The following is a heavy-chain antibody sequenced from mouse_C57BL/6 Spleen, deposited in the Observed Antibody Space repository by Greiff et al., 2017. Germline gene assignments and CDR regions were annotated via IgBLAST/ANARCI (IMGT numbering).Heavy chain of an antibody. V-gene: IGHV1-64*01. CDR1: GYTFTSYW. D-gene: IGHD2-1*01. J-gene: IGHJ2*01. Sequence: QVQLQQPGAELVKPGASVKLSCKASGYTFTSYWMHWVKQRPGQGLEWIGMIHPNSGSTNYNEKFKSKATLTVDKSSSTAYMQLSSLTSEDSAVYYCARSHYYGNYGGYFDYWGQGTTLTVSS. CDR3: ARSHYYGNYGGYFDY. CDR2: IHPNSGST.